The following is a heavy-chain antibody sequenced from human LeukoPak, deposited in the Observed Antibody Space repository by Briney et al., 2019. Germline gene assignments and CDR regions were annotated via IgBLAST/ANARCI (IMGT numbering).Heavy chain of an antibody. J-gene: IGHJ4*02. D-gene: IGHD6-13*01. V-gene: IGHV3-74*01. Sequence: PGGSLRLSCAASGFTFSSYWMHWVRQAPGKGLVWVSRINSDGSSTNYADSVKGRFTISRGNAENTLYLQMNSLRAEDTAVYYCARKAAGLTLDFWGQGTLVTVPS. CDR3: ARKAAGLTLDF. CDR1: GFTFSSYW. CDR2: INSDGSST.